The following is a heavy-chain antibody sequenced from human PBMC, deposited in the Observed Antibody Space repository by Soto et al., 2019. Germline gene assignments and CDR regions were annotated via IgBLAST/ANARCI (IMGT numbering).Heavy chain of an antibody. CDR2: IIPIFGTA. Sequence: SVKVSCKASGGTFSSYAISWVRQAPGRGLEWMGGIIPIFGTANYAQKFQGRVTITADKSTSTAYMELSSLRSEDTAVYYCAIVGATYHRIDYWGQGTMVTSPQ. V-gene: IGHV1-69*06. D-gene: IGHD1-26*01. CDR3: AIVGATYHRIDY. J-gene: IGHJ4*02. CDR1: GGTFSSYA.